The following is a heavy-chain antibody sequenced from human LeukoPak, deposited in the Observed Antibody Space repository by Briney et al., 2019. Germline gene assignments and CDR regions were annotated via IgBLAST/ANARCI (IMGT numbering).Heavy chain of an antibody. CDR2: INPNSGGT. J-gene: IGHJ5*02. D-gene: IGHD2-2*01. Sequence: GASVKVSCKASGYTVTGYYMHWVRQAPGQGLEWMGWINPNSGGTNYAQKFQGRVTMTRDTSISTAYMELSRLRSDDTAVYYCAREYCSSTSCPLDPWGQGTLVTVSS. CDR3: AREYCSSTSCPLDP. CDR1: GYTVTGYY. V-gene: IGHV1-2*02.